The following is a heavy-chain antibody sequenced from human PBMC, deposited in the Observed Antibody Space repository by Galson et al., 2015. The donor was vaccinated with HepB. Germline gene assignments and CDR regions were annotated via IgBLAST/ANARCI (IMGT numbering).Heavy chain of an antibody. CDR1: GFTFSSYA. Sequence: SLRLSCAASGFTFSSYAMHWVRQAPGKGLEWVAVISYDGSNKYYADSVKGRFTISRDNSKNTLYLQMNSLRAEDTAVYYCARALRRDGYPYYYYGMDVWGQGTTVTVS. CDR2: ISYDGSNK. D-gene: IGHD5-24*01. V-gene: IGHV3-30-3*01. CDR3: ARALRRDGYPYYYYGMDV. J-gene: IGHJ6*02.